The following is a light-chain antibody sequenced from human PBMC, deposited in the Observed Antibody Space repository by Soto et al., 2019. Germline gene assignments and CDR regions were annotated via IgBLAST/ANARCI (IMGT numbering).Light chain of an antibody. CDR3: QQYYTTLT. J-gene: IGKJ4*01. Sequence: DIVITQSPDSLAVSLGERATINCKSSQSVLLTSNNKNYLAWYQQKPGQPPKVLISWASTRESVVPDRFSGSGSGTDFILTITSLQAEDVAVYYCQQYYTTLTFGGGTKVEIK. CDR2: WAS. V-gene: IGKV4-1*01. CDR1: QSVLLTSNNKNY.